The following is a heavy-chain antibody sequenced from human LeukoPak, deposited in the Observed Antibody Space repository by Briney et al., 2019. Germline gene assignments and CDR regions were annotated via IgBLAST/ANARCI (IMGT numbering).Heavy chain of an antibody. Sequence: GGSLRLSCAASGFTFSSYSMNWVRQAPGKGLEWVSSISSSSSYIYYADSVKGRFTISRGNAKNSLYLQMNSLRAEDTAVYYCARALVGALFRWFDPWGQGTLVTVSS. CDR1: GFTFSSYS. CDR2: ISSSSSYI. V-gene: IGHV3-21*01. CDR3: ARALVGALFRWFDP. J-gene: IGHJ5*02. D-gene: IGHD1-26*01.